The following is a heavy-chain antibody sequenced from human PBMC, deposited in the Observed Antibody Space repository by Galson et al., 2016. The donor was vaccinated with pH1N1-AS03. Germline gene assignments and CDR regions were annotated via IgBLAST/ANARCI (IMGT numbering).Heavy chain of an antibody. CDR1: GDTFNNYT. Sequence: SVKVSCKASGDTFNNYTFNWLRQAPGQGLEWMGRIIPILGITNYAQRFQDRVTITADKSTSSAYMELSSLRSEDTAMYFCVTGDLRSYCFDPWGQEPWSPSPQ. CDR3: VTGDLRSYCFDP. CDR2: IIPILGIT. J-gene: IGHJ5*02. V-gene: IGHV1-69*02. D-gene: IGHD3-10*01.